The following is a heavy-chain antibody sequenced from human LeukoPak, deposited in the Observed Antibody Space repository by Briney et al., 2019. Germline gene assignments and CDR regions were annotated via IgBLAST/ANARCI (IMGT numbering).Heavy chain of an antibody. CDR2: INHNGNVN. CDR1: GFTFSSYW. D-gene: IGHD1-26*01. J-gene: IGHJ4*02. CDR3: VRDGLVGALDY. Sequence: GGSLRLSCAASGFTFSSYWMNWARQAPGKGLEWVASINHNGNVNYYVDSVKGRFTISRDNAKNSLYLQMSNLRAEDTAVYFCVRDGLVGALDYWGQGTLVIVSS. V-gene: IGHV3-7*03.